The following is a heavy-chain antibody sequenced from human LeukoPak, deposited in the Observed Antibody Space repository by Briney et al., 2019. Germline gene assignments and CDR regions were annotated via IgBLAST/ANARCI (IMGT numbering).Heavy chain of an antibody. D-gene: IGHD2-2*01. J-gene: IGHJ5*02. CDR1: GFTFGSYS. V-gene: IGHV3-48*01. CDR3: ARDKGYCSSTSCYDWFDP. Sequence: PGGSLRLSCAASGFTFGSYSMNWVRQAPGKGLEWVAHISSSGSTIYYADSVKGRFTISRDNAKNSLYLQMNSLGAEDTALYHCARDKGYCSSTSCYDWFDPWGQGTLVTVSS. CDR2: ISSSGSTI.